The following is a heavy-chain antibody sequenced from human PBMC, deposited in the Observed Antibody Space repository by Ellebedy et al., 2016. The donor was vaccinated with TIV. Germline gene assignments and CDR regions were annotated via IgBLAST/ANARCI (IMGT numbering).Heavy chain of an antibody. CDR3: ARAIGLRLHNWFDP. J-gene: IGHJ5*02. D-gene: IGHD5-12*01. V-gene: IGHV1-2*02. CDR1: GYIFTGYY. CDR2: INPNSGGT. Sequence: ASVKVSCKASGYIFTGYYMHWVRQAPGQGLEWMGWINPNSGGTNYAQKFQGRVTMTRDTSISTAYMELSRLRSDDTAVYYCARAIGLRLHNWFDPWGQGTLVTVSS.